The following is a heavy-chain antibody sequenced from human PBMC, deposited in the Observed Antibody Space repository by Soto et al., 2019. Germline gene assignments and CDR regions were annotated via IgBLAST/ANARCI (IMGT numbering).Heavy chain of an antibody. V-gene: IGHV5-10-1*01. CDR3: ARRPHIAAAEIYGMDV. D-gene: IGHD6-13*01. CDR2: IDPSDSYT. CDR1: GYNFPRYW. J-gene: IGHJ6*02. Sequence: GESLKISCKGSGYNFPRYWIAWVRQMPGKGLEWMGRIDPSDSYTNYSPSFQGHVTISADKSISTAYLQWSSLKASDTAMYYCARRPHIAAAEIYGMDVWGQGTTVTVSS.